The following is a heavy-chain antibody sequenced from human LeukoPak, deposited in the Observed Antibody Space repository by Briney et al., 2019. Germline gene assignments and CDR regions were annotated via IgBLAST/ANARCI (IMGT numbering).Heavy chain of an antibody. CDR3: ARTMTTVTSNWFDP. V-gene: IGHV5-51*01. D-gene: IGHD4-17*01. Sequence: GESLKISCKGSGYSFTSYWIGWVRKMPGKGLEWMGIIYPGDSDTRYSTSFQGQVTISADKSISTAYLQWSSLKASDTAMYYCARTMTTVTSNWFDPWGQGTLVTVSS. CDR2: IYPGDSDT. CDR1: GYSFTSYW. J-gene: IGHJ5*02.